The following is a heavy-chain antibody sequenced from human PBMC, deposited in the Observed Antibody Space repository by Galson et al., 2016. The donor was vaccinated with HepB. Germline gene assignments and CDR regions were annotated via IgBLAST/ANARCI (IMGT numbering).Heavy chain of an antibody. CDR2: IYRGGNT. V-gene: IGHV4-4*02. D-gene: IGHD5-18*01. CDR1: GGSISSSYW. Sequence: SETLSLTCAVSGGSISSSYWWSWVRQSPGKGLEWIGEIYRGGNTKYNPSLKSRVTISLDKSKNQFSLKLTSVTAADTAVYYCVRDGCVSTYGDFDHWGQGTLVTVSS. J-gene: IGHJ4*02. CDR3: VRDGCVSTYGDFDH.